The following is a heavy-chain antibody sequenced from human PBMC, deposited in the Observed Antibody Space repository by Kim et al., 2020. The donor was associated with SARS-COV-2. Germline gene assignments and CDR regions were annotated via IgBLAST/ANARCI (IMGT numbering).Heavy chain of an antibody. Sequence: YADSGKGRFTITRDNAKNSLYLQMNSLRAEDTAVYYCARDLTSIAAWFDYWGQGTLVTVSS. D-gene: IGHD6-6*01. V-gene: IGHV3-21*01. CDR3: ARDLTSIAAWFDY. J-gene: IGHJ4*02.